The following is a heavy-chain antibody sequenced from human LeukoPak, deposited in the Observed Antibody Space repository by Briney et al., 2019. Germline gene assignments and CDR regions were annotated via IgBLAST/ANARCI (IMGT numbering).Heavy chain of an antibody. D-gene: IGHD3-3*01. CDR1: GGSISSYY. V-gene: IGHV4-59*01. CDR3: ARGYYTDPFDY. Sequence: PSETLSLTCTVSGGSISSYYWSWLRHPPGKGLEWIGWIYYSGNTNYNPSLKSRVTISVDTSKNQFSLKLSSVTAADTAVYYCARGYYTDPFDYWGQGTLVTVSS. J-gene: IGHJ4*02. CDR2: IYYSGNT.